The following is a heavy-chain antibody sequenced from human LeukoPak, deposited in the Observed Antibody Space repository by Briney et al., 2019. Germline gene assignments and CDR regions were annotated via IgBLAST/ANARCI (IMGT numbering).Heavy chain of an antibody. Sequence: GRSLRLSCAASGFTFSSYAMHWVRQTPGKGLEWVAVVSYDGSNKYYADSVKGRCTISRDNSKNTLFLQMNSLRPEDTAVYYCARDGGSAVAGSIDYWGQETLVIVSS. V-gene: IGHV3-30-3*01. D-gene: IGHD6-19*01. CDR2: VSYDGSNK. CDR3: ARDGGSAVAGSIDY. J-gene: IGHJ4*02. CDR1: GFTFSSYA.